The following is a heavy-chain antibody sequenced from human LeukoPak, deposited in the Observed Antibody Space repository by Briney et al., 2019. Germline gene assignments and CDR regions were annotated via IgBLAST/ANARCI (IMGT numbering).Heavy chain of an antibody. CDR1: GFTFSNAW. V-gene: IGHV3-15*01. J-gene: IGHJ5*02. CDR3: TTSSGWYMEIDP. CDR2: IKSKTDGGTT. Sequence: KPGGSLRLSCAASGFTFSNAWMSWVRQAPGKGLEWVGRIKSKTDGGTTDYAAPVKGRFTISRDDSKNTLYLQMNSLKTEDTAVYYCTTSSGWYMEIDPWGQGTLVTVSS. D-gene: IGHD6-19*01.